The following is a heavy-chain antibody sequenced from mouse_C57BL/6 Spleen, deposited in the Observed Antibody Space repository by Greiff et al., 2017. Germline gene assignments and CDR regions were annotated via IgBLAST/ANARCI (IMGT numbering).Heavy chain of an antibody. Sequence: QVQLKESGAELVRPGASVKLSCKASGYTFTDYYINWVKQRPGQGLEWIARIYPGSGNTYYNEKFKGKATLTAEKSSSTAYMQLSSLTSEDSAVYFCARSPRDYAMDYWGQGTSVTVSA. J-gene: IGHJ4*01. CDR3: ARSPRDYAMDY. CDR1: GYTFTDYY. V-gene: IGHV1-76*01. CDR2: IYPGSGNT.